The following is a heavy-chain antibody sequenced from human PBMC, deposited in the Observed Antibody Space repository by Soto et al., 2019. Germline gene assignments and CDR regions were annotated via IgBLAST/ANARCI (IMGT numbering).Heavy chain of an antibody. CDR2: INSTSGTI. D-gene: IGHD2-15*01. Sequence: EVQLVESGGGLVQPGGSLSLSCAASGFTFNSYRMTWVRQAPGKGLEWLSVINSTSGTIYYADSVKGRFTISRDNAKNSLCQQMNSLREEDTAVYYCARLSVRYCSGGSCSQLDYCGQGTLVTVSS. V-gene: IGHV3-48*02. CDR1: GFTFNSYR. CDR3: ARLSVRYCSGGSCSQLDY. J-gene: IGHJ4*02.